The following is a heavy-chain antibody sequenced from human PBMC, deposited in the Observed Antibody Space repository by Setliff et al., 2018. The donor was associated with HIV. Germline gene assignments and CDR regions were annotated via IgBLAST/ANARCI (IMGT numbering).Heavy chain of an antibody. CDR2: INPSGGTT. V-gene: IGHV1-46*01. D-gene: IGHD1-26*01. CDR3: ARDKWASGFDF. J-gene: IGHJ4*02. CDR1: GYTFTSYY. Sequence: ASVKVSCKASGYTFTSYYMFWVRQAPGQGLEWMGIINPSGGTTNYAQKFQGRVTMTRDTSTSTVYMELSSLRSEDTAVYYCARDKWASGFDFWGQGTLVTVSS.